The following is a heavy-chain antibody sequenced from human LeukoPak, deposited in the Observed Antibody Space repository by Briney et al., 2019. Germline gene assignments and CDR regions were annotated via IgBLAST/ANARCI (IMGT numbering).Heavy chain of an antibody. D-gene: IGHD5-12*01. J-gene: IGHJ4*02. Sequence: PSQTLSLTCTVSGGSISSDDYYWSWIRQPPGKGLEWIGHITYSGSTDYSPSLRSRVTMSVDTSKNQFSLKLNSVTAAETAMYLCARGAVGGYDYFDSWGPGTLVAVSS. CDR2: ITYSGST. V-gene: IGHV4-30-4*01. CDR3: ARGAVGGYDYFDS. CDR1: GGSISSDDYY.